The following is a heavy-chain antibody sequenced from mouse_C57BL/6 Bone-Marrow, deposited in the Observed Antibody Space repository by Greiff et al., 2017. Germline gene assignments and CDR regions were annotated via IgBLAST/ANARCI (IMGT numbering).Heavy chain of an antibody. V-gene: IGHV1-76*01. CDR3: ARGGKNWEDY. J-gene: IGHJ2*01. D-gene: IGHD4-1*01. Sequence: QVHVKQSGAELVRPGASVKLSCKASGYTFTDYYINWVKQRPGQGLEWIARIYPGSGNTYYNEKFKGKATLTAEKSSSTAYMQLSSLTSEDSAVYFCARGGKNWEDYWGQGTTLTVSS. CDR2: IYPGSGNT. CDR1: GYTFTDYY.